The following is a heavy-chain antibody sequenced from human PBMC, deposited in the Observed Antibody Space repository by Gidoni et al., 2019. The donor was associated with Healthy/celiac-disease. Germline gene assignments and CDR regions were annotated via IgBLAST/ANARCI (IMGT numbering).Heavy chain of an antibody. J-gene: IGHJ4*02. V-gene: IGHV1-69*09. CDR3: ARGGHYYDSSGYYYPFDY. CDR2: IIPILGIA. Sequence: QVQLVQSGAEVKKPGSSVKVSCKASGGTFSSYAISWVRQAPGQGLEWMGRIIPILGIANYAQKFQGRVTITADKSTSTAYMELSSLRSEDTAVYYCARGGHYYDSSGYYYPFDYWGQGTLVTVSS. CDR1: GGTFSSYA. D-gene: IGHD3-22*01.